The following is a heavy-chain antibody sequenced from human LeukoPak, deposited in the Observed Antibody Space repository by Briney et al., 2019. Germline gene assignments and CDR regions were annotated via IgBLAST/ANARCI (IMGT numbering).Heavy chain of an antibody. CDR1: GGTFSSYA. Sequence: ASVKVSCKASGGTFSSYAISWVRQAPGQGLEWMGRIIPILGIANYAQKFQGRVTITTDESTSTAYMELSSLRSEDTAVYYCASYGTPYRPVYSSSSRLDYWGQGTLVAVSS. J-gene: IGHJ4*02. V-gene: IGHV1-69*04. D-gene: IGHD6-6*01. CDR3: ASYGTPYRPVYSSSSRLDY. CDR2: IIPILGIA.